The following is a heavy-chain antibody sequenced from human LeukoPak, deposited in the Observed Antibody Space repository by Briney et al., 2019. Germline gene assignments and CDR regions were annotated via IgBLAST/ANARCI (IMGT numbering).Heavy chain of an antibody. V-gene: IGHV4-59*04. CDR3: ARRWSSAWYWDY. Sequence: SETLSLTCTVSGGSISIYYWSWIRQPPGKDLEWIASISYSGSTYYNPSLQSRVTMSLDTSKNQFSLRLSSVTAADTSVYYCARRWSSAWYWDYWGQGTLVTVAS. CDR1: GGSISIYY. CDR2: ISYSGST. J-gene: IGHJ4*02. D-gene: IGHD6-19*01.